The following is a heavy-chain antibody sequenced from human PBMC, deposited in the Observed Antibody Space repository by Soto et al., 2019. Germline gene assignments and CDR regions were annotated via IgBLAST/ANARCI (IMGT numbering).Heavy chain of an antibody. CDR2: IIPIFGTA. Sequence: ASVKVSCKASGGTFSSYAISWVRQAPGQGLEWMGGIIPIFGTANYAQKFQGRVTITADESTSTAYMELSSLRSEDTAVYYCARGKNYYDSSGYSPAEYFQHWGQGTLVTV. CDR1: GGTFSSYA. J-gene: IGHJ1*01. D-gene: IGHD3-22*01. CDR3: ARGKNYYDSSGYSPAEYFQH. V-gene: IGHV1-69*13.